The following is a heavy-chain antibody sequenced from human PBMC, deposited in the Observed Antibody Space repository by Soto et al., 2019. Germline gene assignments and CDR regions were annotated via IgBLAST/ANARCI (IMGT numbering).Heavy chain of an antibody. J-gene: IGHJ4*02. CDR3: ARDQGGPFDY. D-gene: IGHD2-15*01. CDR1: GGSFSTYH. CDR2: IYYSGST. V-gene: IGHV4-59*01. Sequence: SETLSLTCTVSGGSFSTYHWSWIRQPPGKGLEWIGYIYYSGSTNSNPSLKSRVTLSVDTSKNQFSLKLSSVTAADTAVYYCARDQGGPFDYWGQGTLVTVSS.